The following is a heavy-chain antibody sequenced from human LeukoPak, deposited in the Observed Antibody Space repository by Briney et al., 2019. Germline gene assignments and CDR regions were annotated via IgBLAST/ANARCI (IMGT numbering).Heavy chain of an antibody. CDR1: GFTFSSYA. D-gene: IGHD2-2*01. CDR3: ARDLRVIVVVPAAGFDY. J-gene: IGHJ4*02. CDR2: ISYDGSNK. Sequence: GGSLRLSCAASGFTFSSYAMHWVRQAPGKGLEWVAVISYDGSNKYYADSVKGRFTISRDNSKNTLYLQMNSLRAEDTAVYYCARDLRVIVVVPAAGFDYWGQGTLVTVSS. V-gene: IGHV3-30-3*01.